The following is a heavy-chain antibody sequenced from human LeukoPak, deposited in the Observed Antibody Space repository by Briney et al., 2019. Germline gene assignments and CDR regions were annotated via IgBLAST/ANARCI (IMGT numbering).Heavy chain of an antibody. J-gene: IGHJ4*02. Sequence: GGSLRLSCAASGFTLSDYFMTWIRQAPGKGLEWVSYISSSGSSTYYADSVKGRFAISTDNAKKPLYLQMNSLRAEDTAVYYCARESGYAFDYWGQGTLVTVPS. D-gene: IGHD5-12*01. V-gene: IGHV3-11*01. CDR3: ARESGYAFDY. CDR1: GFTLSDYF. CDR2: ISSSGSST.